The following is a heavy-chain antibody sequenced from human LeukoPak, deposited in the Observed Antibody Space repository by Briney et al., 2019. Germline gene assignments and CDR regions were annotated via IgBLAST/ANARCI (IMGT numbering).Heavy chain of an antibody. CDR1: GGSISSGSYY. CDR3: ARGWNYAFRFDY. V-gene: IGHV4-61*02. Sequence: KPSETLSLTCTVSGGSISSGSYYWSWIRQPAGKGLEWIGRIYTSGSTNYNPSLKSRVTISVDTSKNQFSLKLSSVTAADTAVYYCARGWNYAFRFDYWGQGTLVTVSS. D-gene: IGHD1-7*01. CDR2: IYTSGST. J-gene: IGHJ4*02.